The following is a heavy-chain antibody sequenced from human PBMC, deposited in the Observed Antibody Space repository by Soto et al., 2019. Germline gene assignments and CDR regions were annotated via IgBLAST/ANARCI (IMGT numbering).Heavy chain of an antibody. V-gene: IGHV4-31*03. CDR1: GGSISSGGYY. CDR3: ATYPPTASISRVSKWALDI. D-gene: IGHD3-9*01. CDR2: IYYSGST. Sequence: SETLSLTCTVSGGSISSGGYYWSWIRQHPGKGLEWIGYIYYSGSTYYNPSLKSRVTISVDTSKNQFSLKLSSVTAADTAVYSCATYPPTASISRVSKWALDIWGQGTMDTVSS. J-gene: IGHJ3*02.